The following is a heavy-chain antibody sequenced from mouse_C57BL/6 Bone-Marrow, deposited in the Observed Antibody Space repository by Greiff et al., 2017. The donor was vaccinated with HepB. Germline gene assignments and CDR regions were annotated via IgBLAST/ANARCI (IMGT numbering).Heavy chain of an antibody. Sequence: VQLQQSGAELVRPGASVKLSCKASGYTFTDYYINWVKQRPGQGLEWIARIYPGSGNTYYNEKFKGKATLTAEKSSSTAYMQLSSLTSEDSAVYFCARRRKLRGYFDYWGQGTTLTVSS. CDR2: IYPGSGNT. J-gene: IGHJ2*01. CDR3: ARRRKLRGYFDY. D-gene: IGHD2-4*01. V-gene: IGHV1-76*01. CDR1: GYTFTDYY.